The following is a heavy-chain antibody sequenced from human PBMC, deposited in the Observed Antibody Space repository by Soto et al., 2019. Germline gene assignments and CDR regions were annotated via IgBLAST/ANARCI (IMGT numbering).Heavy chain of an antibody. CDR2: ISGSGGST. V-gene: IGHV3-23*01. J-gene: IGHJ4*02. CDR3: AQEEHDFWSGYLISALDY. Sequence: GGSLRLSCAASGFTFSSYAMSWVRQAPGKGLEWVSAISGSGGSTYYADSVKGRFTISRDNSKNTLYLQMNSLRAEDTAVYYCAQEEHDFWSGYLISALDYWGQGTLVTVSS. CDR1: GFTFSSYA. D-gene: IGHD3-3*01.